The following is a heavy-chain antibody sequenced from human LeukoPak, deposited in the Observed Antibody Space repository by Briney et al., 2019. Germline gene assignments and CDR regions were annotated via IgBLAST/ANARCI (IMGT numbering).Heavy chain of an antibody. Sequence: PGRSLRLSCAASGFTFSSYGMHWVRQAPGKGLEWVAVISYDGSNKYYADSVKGRFTISRDNSKNTLYLQTNSLRAEDTAVYYCAKAYAFWGPYYDSSGEGVDYWGQGTLVTVSS. CDR1: GFTFSSYG. J-gene: IGHJ4*02. CDR2: ISYDGSNK. CDR3: AKAYAFWGPYYDSSGEGVDY. V-gene: IGHV3-30*18. D-gene: IGHD3-22*01.